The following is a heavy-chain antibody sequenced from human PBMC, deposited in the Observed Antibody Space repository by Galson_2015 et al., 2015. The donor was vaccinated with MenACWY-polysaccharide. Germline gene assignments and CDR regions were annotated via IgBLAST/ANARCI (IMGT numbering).Heavy chain of an antibody. CDR2: MSPNTAKT. V-gene: IGHV1-8*01. CDR1: GYTFTSYD. Sequence: SVKVSCKASGYTFTSYDINWVRQATGQGLEWMGWMSPNTAKTGYPQKFQGRVTMTRNNSISTAYMELSSLTSEDTAVYYCARGRRYTAVAATAAVFLDYWSQGILVTVSS. D-gene: IGHD6-19*01. J-gene: IGHJ4*02. CDR3: ARGRRYTAVAATAAVFLDY.